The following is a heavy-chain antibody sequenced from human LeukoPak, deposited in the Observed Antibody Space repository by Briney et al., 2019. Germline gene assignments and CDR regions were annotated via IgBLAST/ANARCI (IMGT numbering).Heavy chain of an antibody. Sequence: GASVKVSCKASGYTFTSYGITWVRQAPGQGLEWMGWISAYNGNTNYAQKLQDRVTMTTDTSTSTAYTELRSLRSDDTAVYYCALTGAVAGIGGNFDYWGQGTLVTVSS. D-gene: IGHD6-19*01. V-gene: IGHV1-18*01. CDR2: ISAYNGNT. CDR3: ALTGAVAGIGGNFDY. J-gene: IGHJ4*02. CDR1: GYTFTSYG.